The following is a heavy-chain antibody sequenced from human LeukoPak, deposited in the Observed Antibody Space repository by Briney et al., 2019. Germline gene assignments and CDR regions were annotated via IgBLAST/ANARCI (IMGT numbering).Heavy chain of an antibody. D-gene: IGHD5-18*01. CDR2: IYYSGST. CDR3: ARYVADTAMVNPPYFDY. CDR1: GGSISSYY. V-gene: IGHV4-59*08. Sequence: SETLSLTCTVSGGSISSYYWSWIRQPPGKGLEWIGYIYYSGSTNYNPSLKSRVTISVDTSKNQFSLKLSSVTAADTAVYYCARYVADTAMVNPPYFDYWGQGTLVTVSS. J-gene: IGHJ4*02.